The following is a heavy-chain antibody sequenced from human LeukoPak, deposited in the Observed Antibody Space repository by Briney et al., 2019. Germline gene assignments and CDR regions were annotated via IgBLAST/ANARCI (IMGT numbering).Heavy chain of an antibody. Sequence: PGGSLRLSCAASGFTFSSYGMSWVRQAPGKGLEWDSAVSTSGGVTYYADSVKGRFTISRDNSKNTLYLQMNSPRAEDTAVYYCARQVGYCSDGNCYFDYWGQGTLVTVSS. CDR1: GFTFSSYG. CDR2: VSTSGGVT. J-gene: IGHJ4*02. D-gene: IGHD2-15*01. CDR3: ARQVGYCSDGNCYFDY. V-gene: IGHV3-23*01.